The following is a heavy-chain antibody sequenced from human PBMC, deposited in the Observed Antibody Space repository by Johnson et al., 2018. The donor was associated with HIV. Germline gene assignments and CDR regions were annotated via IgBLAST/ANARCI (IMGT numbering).Heavy chain of an antibody. Sequence: QVQLVESGGGVVQPGRSLRLSCAASGFTFTNFALDWVRPAPGKGLEWVANINRDGSEKYYVDSVKGRFTISRDKSKNTLYLQMGSLRAEDMAVYYCARAPGWFDAFDIWGQGTMVTVSS. CDR3: ARAPGWFDAFDI. CDR1: GFTFTNFA. V-gene: IGHV3-30*03. J-gene: IGHJ3*02. CDR2: INRDGSEK. D-gene: IGHD6-19*01.